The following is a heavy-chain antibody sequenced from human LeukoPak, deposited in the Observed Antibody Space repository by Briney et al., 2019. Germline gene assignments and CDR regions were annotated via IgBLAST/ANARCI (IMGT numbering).Heavy chain of an antibody. CDR3: AARPDSGSYYGRFDY. J-gene: IGHJ4*02. D-gene: IGHD1-26*01. Sequence: ASVKASCKASAYTFTSYGIGWVRQAPGQGLEWMGWISAYNGNTNYAQKFQDRVTMTTDTSTSTAYMELRSLRSDDTAVYYCAARPDSGSYYGRFDYWGQGTLVTVSS. CDR2: ISAYNGNT. CDR1: AYTFTSYG. V-gene: IGHV1-18*01.